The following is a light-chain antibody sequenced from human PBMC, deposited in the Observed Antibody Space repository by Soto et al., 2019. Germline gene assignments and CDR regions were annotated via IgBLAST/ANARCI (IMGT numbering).Light chain of an antibody. V-gene: IGKV3-20*01. J-gene: IGKJ3*01. CDR3: QQYCSSPPFT. Sequence: EIVLTQSPGTLSLSPGERATLSCRASQSVSSSYLAWYQQKPGQAPRLLMYGASSRATGIPDRFSGSGSGTDFTLTISRLEPEDFAVSYCQQYCSSPPFTFGPGTKVDIK. CDR1: QSVSSSY. CDR2: GAS.